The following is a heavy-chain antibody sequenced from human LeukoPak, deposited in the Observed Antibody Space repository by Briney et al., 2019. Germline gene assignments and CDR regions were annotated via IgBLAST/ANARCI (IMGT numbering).Heavy chain of an antibody. CDR3: ARDNYQLLLGYYYYYGMDV. CDR2: IIPILGIA. Sequence: ASVKVSCKASGGTFSSYAISWVRQAPGQGLEWMGRIIPILGIANYAQKFQGRVTITADKSTSTAYMELSSLRSEDTAVYYCARDNYQLLLGYYYYYGMDVWGQGTTATVSS. D-gene: IGHD2-2*01. V-gene: IGHV1-69*04. J-gene: IGHJ6*02. CDR1: GGTFSSYA.